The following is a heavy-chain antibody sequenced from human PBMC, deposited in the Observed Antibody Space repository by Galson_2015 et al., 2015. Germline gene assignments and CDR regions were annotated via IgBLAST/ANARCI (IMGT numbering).Heavy chain of an antibody. CDR2: ISWDGGST. D-gene: IGHD3-16*01. J-gene: IGHJ6*02. CDR3: AKDKGDTNYYYGMDV. CDR1: GFTFDDYT. V-gene: IGHV3-43*01. Sequence: SLRLSCAASGFTFDDYTMHWVRQAPGKGLEWVSLISWDGGSTYYADSVKGRFTISRDNSKNSLYLQMNSLRTEDTALYYCAKDKGDTNYYYGMDVWGQGTTVTVSS.